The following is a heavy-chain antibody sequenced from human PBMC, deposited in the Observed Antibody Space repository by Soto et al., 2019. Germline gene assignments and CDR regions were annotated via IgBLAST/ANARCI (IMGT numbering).Heavy chain of an antibody. Sequence: SETLSLTCAVSGGSISSGGYSWSWIRQPPGKGLEWIGYIYHSGSTYYNPSLKSRVTISVDRSKNQFSLKLSSVTAADTAVYYCARVRGKGIAAAGMDWFDPWGQGTLDTVSS. CDR2: IYHSGST. D-gene: IGHD6-13*01. J-gene: IGHJ5*02. CDR3: ARVRGKGIAAAGMDWFDP. CDR1: GGSISSGGYS. V-gene: IGHV4-30-2*01.